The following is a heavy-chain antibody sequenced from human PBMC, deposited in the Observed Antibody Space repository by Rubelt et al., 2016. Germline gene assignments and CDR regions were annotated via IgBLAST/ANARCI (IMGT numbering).Heavy chain of an antibody. J-gene: IGHJ5*02. CDR3: ARHIYSVSYFGPFDP. V-gene: IGHV4-39*01. CDR2: IYYSGST. CDR1: GVSISGSSYY. Sequence: QVQLQESGPGLVKPSETLSLTCTVSGVSISGSSYYWGWIRQPPGKGLEWIGSIYYSGSTYYNPSLKSRVTTSVDTSKNQSSRKLSLVTAADTAGYYFARHIYSVSYFGPFDPWGQGTLVTVSS. D-gene: IGHD1-26*01.